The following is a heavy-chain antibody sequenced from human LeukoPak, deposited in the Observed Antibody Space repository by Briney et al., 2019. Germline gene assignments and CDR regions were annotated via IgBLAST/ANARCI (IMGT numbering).Heavy chain of an antibody. CDR2: ISAYNGNT. V-gene: IGHV1-18*01. CDR3: ARTGPSEFDFTNWFDP. D-gene: IGHD3-9*01. CDR1: GYTFTSYG. J-gene: IGHJ5*02. Sequence: ASVKVSCKACGYTFTSYGISWVQQAPGQGLEWMGWISAYNGNTNYAQKLQGRVTMTTDTSTSTAYMELRSLRSDDTAVYYCARTGPSEFDFTNWFDPWGQGTLVTVSS.